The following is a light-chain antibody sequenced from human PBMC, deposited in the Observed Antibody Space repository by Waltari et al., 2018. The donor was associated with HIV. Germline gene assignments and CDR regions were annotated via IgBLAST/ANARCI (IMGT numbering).Light chain of an antibody. CDR3: AAWDDSLSGRV. V-gene: IGLV1-47*01. CDR2: WDN. CDR1: NSTIRINQ. J-gene: IGLJ3*02. Sequence: QSVLTHPPSASGTPGQRVTIYCSGSNSTIRINQVYWYQQLPGTAPQLLIYWDNQRPSGVPGRFSGSKSGTSASLAISGLRSEDEADYYCAAWDDSLSGRVFGGGTNLTVL.